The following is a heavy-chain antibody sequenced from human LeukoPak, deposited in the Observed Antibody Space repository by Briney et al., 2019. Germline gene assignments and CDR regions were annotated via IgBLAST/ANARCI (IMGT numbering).Heavy chain of an antibody. D-gene: IGHD2-2*01. J-gene: IGHJ6*02. CDR2: IWYDGSNK. CDR3: AREKIVVVPARYYYYGMDV. Sequence: QPGRSLRLSCAASGFTFSSYGMHWVRQAPGKGLEWVAVIWYDGSNKYYADSVKGRFTISRDNSKNTLYLQMNSLRAEDTAVYYCAREKIVVVPARYYYYGMDVWGQGTTVTVSS. CDR1: GFTFSSYG. V-gene: IGHV3-33*08.